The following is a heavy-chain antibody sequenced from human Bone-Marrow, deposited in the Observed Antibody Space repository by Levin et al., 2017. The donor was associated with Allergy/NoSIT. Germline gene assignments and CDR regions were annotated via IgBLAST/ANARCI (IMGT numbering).Heavy chain of an antibody. CDR3: ASWAMYHYDRSAFDYFYYAVDV. J-gene: IGHJ6*02. V-gene: IGHV3-21*01. Sequence: GGSLRLSCAASGILFSSYDMNWVRQAPGKGLEWVSSISAGGNYIYYADSVKGRFTISRDNAKNSLFLQMNSLRAEDTAVYYCASWAMYHYDRSAFDYFYYAVDVWGQRATVAVSS. D-gene: IGHD3-22*01. CDR2: ISAGGNYI. CDR1: GILFSSYD.